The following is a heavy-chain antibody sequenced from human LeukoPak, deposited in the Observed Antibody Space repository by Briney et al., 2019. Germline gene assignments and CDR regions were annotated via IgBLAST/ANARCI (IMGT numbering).Heavy chain of an antibody. CDR3: ARGTGTAYFDY. CDR2: INHSGSI. D-gene: IGHD5-18*01. CDR1: GGSFSGYY. J-gene: IGHJ4*02. Sequence: SGTLSLTCAVSGGSFSGYYWSWIRPPPGKGLEWIGEINHSGSINYNSSLKSRVTISVDTSKNQFSLKLSSVTAADTAVYYCARGTGTAYFDYWGQGTLVTVSS. V-gene: IGHV4-34*01.